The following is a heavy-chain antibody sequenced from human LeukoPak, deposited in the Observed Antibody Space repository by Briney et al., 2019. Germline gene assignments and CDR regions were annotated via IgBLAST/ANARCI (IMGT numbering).Heavy chain of an antibody. D-gene: IGHD3-3*01. CDR3: AEARYDFRSGYPSVDY. Sequence: PGGSLRLSCAASGFTFSSYGMHWVRQAPGKGLEWVAFIRYDGSNKYYADSVKGRFTISRDNSKNTLYLQMNSLRAEDTAVYYCAEARYDFRSGYPSVDYWGQGTLVTVSS. J-gene: IGHJ4*02. CDR1: GFTFSSYG. CDR2: IRYDGSNK. V-gene: IGHV3-30*02.